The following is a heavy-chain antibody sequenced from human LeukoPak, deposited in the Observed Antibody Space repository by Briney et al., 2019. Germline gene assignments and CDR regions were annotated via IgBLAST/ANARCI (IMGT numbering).Heavy chain of an antibody. CDR2: IYFSGSN. D-gene: IGHD1-26*01. Sequence: SETLSLTCTVSVDSISSGGYYWSWIRQHPGKGLEWIGYIYFSGSNSSSRSLKSRVTISVDTSKNHFSLTLSSVTAADTAVYYCARGGGSGSREFDYWGQGTLVTVSS. CDR3: ARGGGSGSREFDY. J-gene: IGHJ4*02. CDR1: VDSISSGGYY. V-gene: IGHV4-31*03.